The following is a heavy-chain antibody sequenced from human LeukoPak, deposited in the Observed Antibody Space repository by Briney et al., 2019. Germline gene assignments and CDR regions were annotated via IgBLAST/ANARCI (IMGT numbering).Heavy chain of an antibody. CDR2: IWFDGSNK. J-gene: IGHJ4*02. V-gene: IGHV3-33*01. CDR1: EFTFSSYG. CDR3: ARGPDYYHSSGSFDY. D-gene: IGHD3-22*01. Sequence: PGGSLRLSCAASEFTFSSYGMHWVRQAPGKGLEWVAVIWFDGSNKYYADSVKGRFTISRDNSKNTLYLQMNSLRAEDTAVYYCARGPDYYHSSGSFDYWGQGTLVTVSS.